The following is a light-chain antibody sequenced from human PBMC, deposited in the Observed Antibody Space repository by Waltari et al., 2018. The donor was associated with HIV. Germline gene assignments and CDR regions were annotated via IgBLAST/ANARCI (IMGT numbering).Light chain of an antibody. CDR2: GTS. V-gene: IGLV1-40*01. Sequence: QSVLTQPPSVSGAPGQRVTISCTGSSSNIGAGYDVNWYQQLPGTTPKLLVYGTSNRPSGVPDRVSGSKSATSAALAITGLQAEDEADYYCQSYDNSLSAWVFGGGTKLTVL. J-gene: IGLJ3*02. CDR1: SSNIGAGYD. CDR3: QSYDNSLSAWV.